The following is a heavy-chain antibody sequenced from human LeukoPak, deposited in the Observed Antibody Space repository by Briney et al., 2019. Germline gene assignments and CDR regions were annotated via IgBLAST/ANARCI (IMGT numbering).Heavy chain of an antibody. CDR3: ARGPNYGDHWFDP. J-gene: IGHJ5*02. CDR1: GYTFTGYY. Sequence: ASVKVSCKASGYTFTGYYMHWVRQAPGQGLEWMGWINPNSGGTNYAQKFQGRVTMTRDTSISTAYMELSRLRSDDTAVYYCARGPNYGDHWFDPWGQGTLVTVSS. D-gene: IGHD4-17*01. CDR2: INPNSGGT. V-gene: IGHV1-2*02.